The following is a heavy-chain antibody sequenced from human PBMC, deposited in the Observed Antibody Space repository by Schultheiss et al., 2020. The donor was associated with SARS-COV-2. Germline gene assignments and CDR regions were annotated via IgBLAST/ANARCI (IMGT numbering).Heavy chain of an antibody. CDR1: GGSISNYY. CDR3: GRDYGDNYGPTYYYYGVDV. V-gene: IGHV4-59*12. Sequence: SETLSLTCTVSGGSISNYYWSWIRQPPGKGLEWIGYIYYSGSTNYNPSLKSRVTISVDTSKNQFSLMLGLVPAADTAVYYCGRDYGDNYGPTYYYYGVDVWGQGTTVTVSS. CDR2: IYYSGST. D-gene: IGHD5-18*01. J-gene: IGHJ6*02.